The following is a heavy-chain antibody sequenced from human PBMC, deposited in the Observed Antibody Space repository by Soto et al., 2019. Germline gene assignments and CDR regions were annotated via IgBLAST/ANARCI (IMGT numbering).Heavy chain of an antibody. CDR1: GFTFSSYG. V-gene: IGHV3-33*01. D-gene: IGHD6-6*01. CDR2: IWYDGSNK. J-gene: IGHJ6*02. CDR3: ARAGLDYYGMDV. Sequence: QVQLVESGGGVVQPGRSLRLSCAASGFTFSSYGMHWVRQAPGKGLEWVAVIWYDGSNKYYADSVKGRFTISRDNSKNTLYLQMNSLRAEDTAVYYCARAGLDYYGMDVWGQGTTVTVSS.